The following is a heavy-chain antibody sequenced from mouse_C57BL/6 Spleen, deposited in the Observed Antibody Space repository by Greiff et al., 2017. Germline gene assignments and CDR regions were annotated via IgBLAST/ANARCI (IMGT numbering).Heavy chain of an antibody. CDR1: GFTFSDYY. Sequence: EVKLVESEGGLVQPGSSMKLSCTASGFTFSDYYMAWVRQVPEKGLEWVANINYDGSSTYYLDSLKSRFIISRDNAKNILYLQMSSLKSEDTATYYCARVPPYYGSSYWYFDVWGTGTTVTVSS. CDR2: INYDGSST. D-gene: IGHD1-1*01. J-gene: IGHJ1*03. V-gene: IGHV5-16*01. CDR3: ARVPPYYGSSYWYFDV.